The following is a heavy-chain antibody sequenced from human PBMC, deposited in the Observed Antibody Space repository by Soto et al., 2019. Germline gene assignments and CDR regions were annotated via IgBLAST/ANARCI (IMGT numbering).Heavy chain of an antibody. CDR2: INSDGSST. CDR1: GFTFSSYW. Sequence: GGSLRLSCAASGFTFSSYWMHWVRQAPGKGLVWVSRINSDGSSTSYADSVKGRFTISRDNAKNTLYLQMNSLRAEDTAVYYCARVAPGDLYGDYVYYYYGMDVWGQGTTVTVSS. CDR3: ARVAPGDLYGDYVYYYYGMDV. D-gene: IGHD4-17*01. J-gene: IGHJ6*02. V-gene: IGHV3-74*01.